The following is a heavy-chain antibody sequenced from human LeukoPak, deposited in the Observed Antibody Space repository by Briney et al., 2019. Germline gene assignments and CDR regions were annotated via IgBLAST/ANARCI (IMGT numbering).Heavy chain of an antibody. D-gene: IGHD2-21*01. V-gene: IGHV3-48*03. Sequence: PGGSLRLSCTASGFTFSNYEMSRVRQTPRKGLEWVSHIYTDNNIKEADTVKGRFTISRDNAKNSLYLQINSLRAEDTAVYYCARASNSPFDYWGQGTLVTVSS. CDR1: GFTFSNYE. CDR3: ARASNSPFDY. CDR2: IYTDNNI. J-gene: IGHJ4*02.